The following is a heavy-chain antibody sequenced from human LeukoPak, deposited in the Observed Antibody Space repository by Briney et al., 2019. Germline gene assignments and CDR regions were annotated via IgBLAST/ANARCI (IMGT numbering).Heavy chain of an antibody. J-gene: IGHJ6*03. CDR1: GFIVSSNY. CDR3: ARGFQVGATGSRYYYYYMDV. Sequence: GGSLRLSCAASGFIVSSNYVSWVRQAPGRGLEWVSVIYSGGTTYYADSVKGRFTISRDNAKNSLYLQMNSLRAEDTALYHCARGFQVGATGSRYYYYYMDVWGKGTTVTISS. V-gene: IGHV3-66*01. D-gene: IGHD1-26*01. CDR2: IYSGGTT.